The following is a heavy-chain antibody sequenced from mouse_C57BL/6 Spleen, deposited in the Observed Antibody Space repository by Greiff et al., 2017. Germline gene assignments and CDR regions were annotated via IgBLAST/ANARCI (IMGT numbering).Heavy chain of an antibody. Sequence: EVHLVESGGGLVKPGGSLKLSCAASGFTFSDYGMHWVRQAPEKGLEWVAYISRGSSTIHYADTVKGRFTISRDNAKNTLFLQRTRLMSEDTAMYYCARANTTVVAVDYWGQGTTLTVSS. CDR1: GFTFSDYG. D-gene: IGHD1-1*01. CDR2: ISRGSSTI. J-gene: IGHJ2*01. CDR3: ARANTTVVAVDY. V-gene: IGHV5-17*01.